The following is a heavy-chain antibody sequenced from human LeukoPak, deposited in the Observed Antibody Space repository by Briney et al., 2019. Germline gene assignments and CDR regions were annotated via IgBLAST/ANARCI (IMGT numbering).Heavy chain of an antibody. D-gene: IGHD3-10*01. Sequence: PSETLSLTCTVSGGSISSYYWSWIRQPPGKGLEWIGYIYYSGSTNYNPSLKSRVTISVDTSKNQFSLKLSSVTAADTAVYYCARAGPLLHYYGSGSYDYWGQGTLVTVSS. CDR2: IYYSGST. CDR1: GGSISSYY. V-gene: IGHV4-59*01. CDR3: ARAGPLLHYYGSGSYDY. J-gene: IGHJ4*02.